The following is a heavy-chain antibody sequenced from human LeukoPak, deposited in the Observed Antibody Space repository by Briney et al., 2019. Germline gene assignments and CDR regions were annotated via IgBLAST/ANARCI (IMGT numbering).Heavy chain of an antibody. Sequence: SETLSLTCAVYGGSSSGYYWSWIRQPPGKGLEWIGEINHSGSTNYNPSLKSRVTISVDTSKNQFSLKLSSVTAADTAVYYCARRGVRGVIRSSYQHWGQGTLVTVSS. D-gene: IGHD3-10*01. CDR3: ARRGVRGVIRSSYQH. CDR2: INHSGST. CDR1: GGSSSGYY. V-gene: IGHV4-34*01. J-gene: IGHJ1*01.